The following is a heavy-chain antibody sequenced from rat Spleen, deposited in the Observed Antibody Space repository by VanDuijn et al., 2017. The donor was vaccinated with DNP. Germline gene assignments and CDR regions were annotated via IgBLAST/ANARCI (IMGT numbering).Heavy chain of an antibody. V-gene: IGHV5-25*01. J-gene: IGHJ2*01. CDR1: GFTFSDYY. CDR3: ARDDYGSYGAMDP. D-gene: IGHD1-3*01. Sequence: EVQLVESGGGLVQPGRSMKLSCAASGFTFSDYYMAWVRQAPTKGLEWVATITYDGHDTYYRDSVKGRFTISRHDAKSTLSLQMDSLRSEATATYYCARDDYGSYGAMDPWGQGVMVTVSS. CDR2: ITYDGHDT.